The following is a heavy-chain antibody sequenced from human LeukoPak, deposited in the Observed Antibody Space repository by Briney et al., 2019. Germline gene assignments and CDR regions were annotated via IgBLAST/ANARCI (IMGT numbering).Heavy chain of an antibody. CDR1: GFTFSSYE. V-gene: IGHV3-48*03. Sequence: NPGGSLRLSCAASGFTFSSYEMNWVRQAPGKGLEWVSYISSSGSTIYYADSVKGRFTISRDNAKNSLYLQMNSLRAEDTAVYYCARAQSFYYYGMDVWGKGTTVTVSS. J-gene: IGHJ6*04. D-gene: IGHD4-11*01. CDR2: ISSSGSTI. CDR3: ARAQSFYYYGMDV.